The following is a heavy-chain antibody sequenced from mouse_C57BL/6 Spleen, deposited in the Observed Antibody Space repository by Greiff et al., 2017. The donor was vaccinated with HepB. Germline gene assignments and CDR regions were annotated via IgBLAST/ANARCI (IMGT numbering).Heavy chain of an antibody. D-gene: IGHD1-1*01. CDR3: ARLGSSYRRYFDY. Sequence: QVHVKQPGAELVKPGASVKMSCKASGYTFTSYWITWVKQRPGQGLEWIGDIYPGSGSTNYNEKFKSKATLTVDTSSSTAYMQLSSLTSEDSAVYYCARLGSSYRRYFDYWGQGTTLTVSS. V-gene: IGHV1-55*01. CDR1: GYTFTSYW. J-gene: IGHJ2*01. CDR2: IYPGSGST.